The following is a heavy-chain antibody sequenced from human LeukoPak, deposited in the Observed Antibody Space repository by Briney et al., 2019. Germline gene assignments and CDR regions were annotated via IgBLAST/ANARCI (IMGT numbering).Heavy chain of an antibody. V-gene: IGHV3-23*01. CDR2: ISGSGGST. CDR1: GFTFSSYA. Sequence: GGSLRLSGAASGFTFSSYAMSWVRQPPGKGLEWVSAISGSGGSTYYADSVKGRFTISRDNSKNTLYLQMNSLRAEDTAVYYCAKVHLVGAIEWFDPWGQGTLVTVSS. J-gene: IGHJ5*02. CDR3: AKVHLVGAIEWFDP. D-gene: IGHD1-26*01.